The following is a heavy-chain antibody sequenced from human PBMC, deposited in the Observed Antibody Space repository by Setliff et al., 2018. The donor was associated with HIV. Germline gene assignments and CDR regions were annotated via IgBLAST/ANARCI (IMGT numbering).Heavy chain of an antibody. Sequence: PGGSLRLSCAASGFTFSNYWMSWVRQAPGKGLEWVANIKQDRSEKYYVDSVKGRFTISRDNAKKSLYLQMNSLRAEDTALYYCARDYSRYTWNYFDYWGQGTLVTVSS. CDR1: GFTFSNYW. J-gene: IGHJ4*02. V-gene: IGHV3-7*03. D-gene: IGHD1-20*01. CDR2: IKQDRSEK. CDR3: ARDYSRYTWNYFDY.